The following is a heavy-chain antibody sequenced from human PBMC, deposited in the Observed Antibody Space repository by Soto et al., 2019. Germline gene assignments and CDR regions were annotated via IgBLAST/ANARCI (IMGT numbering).Heavy chain of an antibody. J-gene: IGHJ6*02. V-gene: IGHV4-38-2*01. CDR1: GYSISSGYY. CDR2: IYRSGST. CDR3: ARVEPGIAAAGYYYYGMDV. D-gene: IGHD6-13*01. Sequence: SETLSLTCAVSGYSISSGYYWGWIRQPPGKGLEWIGSIYRSGSTYYNPSLKSRVTISVDTYKNQFSLKLSSVTAADTAVYYCARVEPGIAAAGYYYYGMDVWGQGTTVTVSS.